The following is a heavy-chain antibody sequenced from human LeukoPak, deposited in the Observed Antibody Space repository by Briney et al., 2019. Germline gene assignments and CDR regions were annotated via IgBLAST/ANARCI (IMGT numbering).Heavy chain of an antibody. V-gene: IGHV3-74*01. J-gene: IGHJ4*02. CDR2: INGDGSST. Sequence: GGSLRLSCAASGFTFSTYWMHWVRQAPGKGLVWVSRINGDGSSTSYADSVKGRFTISRDNAKNTLYLQLNSLRTEDTAVYYCARHNYDFWSGVEYYFDYWGQGTRVTVSS. CDR3: ARHNYDFWSGVEYYFDY. D-gene: IGHD3-3*01. CDR1: GFTFSTYW.